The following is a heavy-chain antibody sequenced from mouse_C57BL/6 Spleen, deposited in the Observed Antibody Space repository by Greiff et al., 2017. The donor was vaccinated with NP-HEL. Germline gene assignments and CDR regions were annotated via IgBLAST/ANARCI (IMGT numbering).Heavy chain of an antibody. D-gene: IGHD1-2*01. CDR3: ARPTARYFDV. J-gene: IGHJ1*03. CDR2: INPYNGGT. CDR1: GYTFTDYY. V-gene: IGHV1-19*01. Sequence: VQLQQSGPVLVKPGASVKMSCKASGYTFTDYYMNWVKQSHGKSLEWIGVINPYNGGTSYNQKFKGKATLTVDKSSSTAYMELNSLTSEDSAVYYCARPTARYFDVWGTGTTVTVSS.